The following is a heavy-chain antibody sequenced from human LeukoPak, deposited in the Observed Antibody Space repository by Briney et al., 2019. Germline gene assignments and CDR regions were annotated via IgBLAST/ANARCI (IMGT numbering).Heavy chain of an antibody. V-gene: IGHV3-48*01. Sequence: GGSLRLSCAASGFTFSSYSMNWVRQAPGKGLEWVSYISSSSSTIYYADSVKGRFTISRDNAKNSLYLQMNSLRAEDTAVYYCAREWGVYCSSTSCYIDYWGQGTLVTVSS. D-gene: IGHD2-2*02. CDR1: GFTFSSYS. CDR2: ISSSSSTI. J-gene: IGHJ4*02. CDR3: AREWGVYCSSTSCYIDY.